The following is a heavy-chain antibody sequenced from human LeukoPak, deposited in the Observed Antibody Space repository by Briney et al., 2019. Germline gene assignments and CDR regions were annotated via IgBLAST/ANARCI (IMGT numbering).Heavy chain of an antibody. CDR1: GGSFSGYY. V-gene: IGHV4-34*01. J-gene: IGHJ4*02. Sequence: SETLSLTCAVYGGSFSGYYWSWIRQPPGKVLEWIGEINHSGSTNYNPSLKSRVTISVDTTKNQFSLKLSSVTAADTAVYYCARGFRMIVVYYFDYWGQGTLVTVSS. D-gene: IGHD3-22*01. CDR2: INHSGST. CDR3: ARGFRMIVVYYFDY.